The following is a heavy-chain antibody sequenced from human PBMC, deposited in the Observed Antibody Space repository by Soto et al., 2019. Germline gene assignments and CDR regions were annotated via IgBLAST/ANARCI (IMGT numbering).Heavy chain of an antibody. CDR2: IIPIFGTA. CDR3: AKGMSSSGWLNFDY. Sequence: GASVKVSCKASGGTFSSYAISWVRQAPGQGLEWMGGIIPIFGTANYAQKFQGRVTITADESTSTAYMELSSLRSEDTAVYYCAKGMSSSGWLNFDYWGQGTLVTVSS. D-gene: IGHD6-19*01. CDR1: GGTFSSYA. V-gene: IGHV1-69*13. J-gene: IGHJ4*02.